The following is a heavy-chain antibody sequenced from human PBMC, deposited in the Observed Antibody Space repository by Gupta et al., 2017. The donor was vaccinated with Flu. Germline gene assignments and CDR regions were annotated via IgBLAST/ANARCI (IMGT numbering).Heavy chain of an antibody. V-gene: IGHV3-30*18. D-gene: IGHD3-10*01. CDR1: FTLTNHA. CDR2: IAEDGSNA. J-gene: IGHJ4*02. Sequence: FTLTNHALPGVRQAPGKGLGWVAEIAEDGSNAYYAESVKGRFIISRDNSKNTLYLQMSSLRSEDTAVYFCMKPWSAGSYVKTDHWGQGTLVTVSS. CDR3: MKPWSAGSYVKTDH.